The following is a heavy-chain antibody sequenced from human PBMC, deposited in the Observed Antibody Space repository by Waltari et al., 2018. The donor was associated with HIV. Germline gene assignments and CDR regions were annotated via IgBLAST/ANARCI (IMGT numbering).Heavy chain of an antibody. V-gene: IGHV1-3*01. Sequence: QVQFVQSGAEMKTPGASGKISCKASGYIFTSYAVHWLRQAPGQTFEWIGWIHAGTGDPKFSETFQGRVTLTRDTSASTAYMEVSNLRFEDTAMYYCARVSTSGLDSWGQGTQVTVSS. CDR3: ARVSTSGLDS. CDR1: GYIFTSYA. D-gene: IGHD2-2*01. J-gene: IGHJ5*02. CDR2: IHAGTGDP.